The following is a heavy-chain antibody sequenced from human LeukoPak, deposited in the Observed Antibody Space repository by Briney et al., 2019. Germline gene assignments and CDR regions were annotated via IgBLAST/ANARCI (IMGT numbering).Heavy chain of an antibody. CDR3: ARDHVGYYGSGSYYAVDY. CDR2: IIPILGIA. J-gene: IGHJ4*02. D-gene: IGHD3-10*01. Sequence: SVKVSCKASGGTFSSYAISWVRQAPGQGLEWMGRIIPILGIANYAQKFQGGVTITADKSTSTAYMELSSLRSEDTAVYYCARDHVGYYGSGSYYAVDYWGQGTLVTVSS. CDR1: GGTFSSYA. V-gene: IGHV1-69*04.